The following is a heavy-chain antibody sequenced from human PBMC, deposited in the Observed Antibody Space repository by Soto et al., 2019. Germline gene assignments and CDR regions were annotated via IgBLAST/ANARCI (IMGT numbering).Heavy chain of an antibody. D-gene: IGHD6-19*01. CDR2: ISYDGSNK. J-gene: IGHJ4*02. V-gene: IGHV3-30-3*01. CDR3: ARDRLYSGVAGLFDY. CDR1: GFTFSSYA. Sequence: PGGSLRLSCAASGFTFSSYAMHWVRQAPGKGLEWVAVISYDGSNKYYADSVKGRFTISRDNSKNTLYLQMNSLRAEDTAVYYCARDRLYSGVAGLFDYWGQGTLVTVSS.